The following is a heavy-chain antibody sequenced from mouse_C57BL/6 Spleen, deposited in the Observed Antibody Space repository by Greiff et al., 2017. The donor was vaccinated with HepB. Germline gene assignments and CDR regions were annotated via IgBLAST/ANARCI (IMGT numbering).Heavy chain of an antibody. D-gene: IGHD2-1*01. CDR2: INPNNGGT. CDR1: GYTFTDYN. V-gene: IGHV1-18*01. J-gene: IGHJ3*01. Sequence: VQLQQSGPELVKPGASVKIPCKASGYTFTDYNMDWVKQSHGKSLEWIGDINPNNGGTIYNQKFKGKATLTVDKSSSTAYMELRSLTSEDTAVYYCARGSYYAGRFAYWGQGTLVTVSA. CDR3: ARGSYYAGRFAY.